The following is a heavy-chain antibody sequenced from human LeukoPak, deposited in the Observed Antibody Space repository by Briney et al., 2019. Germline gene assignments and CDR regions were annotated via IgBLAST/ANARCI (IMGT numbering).Heavy chain of an antibody. D-gene: IGHD5-24*01. CDR1: GGTFSSYA. CDR2: INPNSGGT. Sequence: GASVKVSCKASGGTFSSYAISWVRQAPGQGLEWMGWINPNSGGTNYAQKFQGRVTMTRDTSISTAYMELSRLRSDDTAVYYCARAGVEMATVVEYFQHWGQGTLVTVSS. V-gene: IGHV1-2*02. J-gene: IGHJ1*01. CDR3: ARAGVEMATVVEYFQH.